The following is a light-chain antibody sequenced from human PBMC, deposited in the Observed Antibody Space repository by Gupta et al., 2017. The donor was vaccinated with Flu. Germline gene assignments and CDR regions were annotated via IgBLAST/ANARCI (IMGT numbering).Light chain of an antibody. V-gene: IGLV1-44*01. CDR3: AAWDDSLNGPV. Sequence: QSALTQPPSASGTPGQRVTISCSGSSSTIGSNTVNWYQQLPGTAPKLLIYSKNQRPSGVPDRFSGSKSGTSASLAISGLQSEDEADYYCAAWDDSLNGPVFGGGTKLTVL. CDR2: SKN. J-gene: IGLJ2*01. CDR1: SSTIGSNT.